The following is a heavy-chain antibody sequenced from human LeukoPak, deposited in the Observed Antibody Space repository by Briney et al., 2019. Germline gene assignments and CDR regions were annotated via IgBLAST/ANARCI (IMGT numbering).Heavy chain of an antibody. Sequence: GGSLRLSCAASGFTFSLYAMSWVRQAPGKGLEWVSAISGSCGYTDYADSVKGRFTISRDNSKNTLYVQMNSLRAEDTAVYYCAKDQRGYDKPIDYWGQGTLVTVSS. J-gene: IGHJ4*02. V-gene: IGHV3-23*01. CDR3: AKDQRGYDKPIDY. CDR1: GFTFSLYA. D-gene: IGHD5-12*01. CDR2: ISGSCGYT.